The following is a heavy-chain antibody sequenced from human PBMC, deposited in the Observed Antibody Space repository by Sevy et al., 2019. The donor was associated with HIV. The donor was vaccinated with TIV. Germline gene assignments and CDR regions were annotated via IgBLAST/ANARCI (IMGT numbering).Heavy chain of an antibody. D-gene: IGHD5-12*01. CDR1: GGTFSSYA. CDR3: ARACGYERHYYYYYMDV. CDR2: IIPISGTA. Sequence: ASVKVSCKASGGTFSSYAISWVRQAPGQGLEWMGGIIPISGTANYAQKFQGRVTITADESTSTDYKELSSLRSEDTAVYYCARACGYERHYYYYYMDVWGKGTTVTVSS. J-gene: IGHJ6*03. V-gene: IGHV1-69*13.